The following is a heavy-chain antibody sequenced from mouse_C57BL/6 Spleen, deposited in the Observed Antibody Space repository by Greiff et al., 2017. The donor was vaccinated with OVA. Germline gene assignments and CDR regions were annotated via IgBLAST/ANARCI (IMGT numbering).Heavy chain of an antibody. CDR2: IWSGGST. V-gene: IGHV2-4*01. CDR3: ASSLYYYAMDY. Sequence: VHLVESGPGLVQPSQSLSITCTVSGFSLTSYGVHWVRQPPGKGLEWLGVIWSGGSTDYNAAFISRLSISKDNSKSQVFFKMNSLQADDTAIYYCASSLYYYAMDYWGQGTSVTVSS. D-gene: IGHD1-1*01. CDR1: GFSLTSYG. J-gene: IGHJ4*01.